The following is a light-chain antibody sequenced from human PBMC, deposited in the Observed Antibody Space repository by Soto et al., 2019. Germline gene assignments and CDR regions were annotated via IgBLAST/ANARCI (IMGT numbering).Light chain of an antibody. V-gene: IGKV3-11*01. Sequence: EVVLTQSPATLSLSPGERATLSCRASQSLSIYLAWYQQKPGQAPRLLIYDSCNRSTGIPARFSGSGSGTDVTLTISSLEPEDFAIYYCRQRYNGSPLTFCGGTRVEIK. CDR2: DSC. CDR1: QSLSIY. CDR3: RQRYNGSPLT. J-gene: IGKJ4*01.